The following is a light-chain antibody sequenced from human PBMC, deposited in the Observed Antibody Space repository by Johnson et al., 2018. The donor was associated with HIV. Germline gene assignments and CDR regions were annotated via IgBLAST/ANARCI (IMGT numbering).Light chain of an antibody. Sequence: QSVLTQPPSVSAAPGQKVTISCSGSSSNIGNNYVSWYRQLPGTAPKLLIYENNKRPSGIPDRFSGSKSGTSATLGLTGLQTGDEADYYCGTLDSSLRKVFGTATNVTFL. CDR2: ENN. CDR1: SSNIGNNY. V-gene: IGLV1-51*02. J-gene: IGLJ1*01. CDR3: GTLDSSLRKV.